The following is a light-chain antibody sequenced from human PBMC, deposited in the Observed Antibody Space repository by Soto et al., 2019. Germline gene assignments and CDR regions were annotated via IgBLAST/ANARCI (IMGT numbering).Light chain of an antibody. J-gene: IGKJ5*01. Sequence: EIVLTQSPGTLSLSPGERATLSCRSSQSVSSSYLAWYQQKAGQAPRLLIFGASSRATGIPDRFSGSGSGTDFTLTISRLEPEDFAVYYCQQYSSSPTFGQGTRLEI. CDR1: QSVSSSY. CDR3: QQYSSSPT. V-gene: IGKV3-20*01. CDR2: GAS.